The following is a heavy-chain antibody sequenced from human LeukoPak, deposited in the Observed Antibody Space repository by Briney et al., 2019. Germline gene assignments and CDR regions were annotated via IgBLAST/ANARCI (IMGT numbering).Heavy chain of an antibody. V-gene: IGHV3-30*04. D-gene: IGHD1-26*01. CDR3: ARARYSGSYYQSFAFDY. CDR2: ISYDGSNK. J-gene: IGHJ4*02. CDR1: GFTFSSYA. Sequence: GGSLRLSCAASGFTFSSYAMHWVRQAPGKGLEWVAVISYDGSNKYYADSVKGRFTISRDNSKNTLYLQMNSLRAEDTAVHYCARARYSGSYYQSFAFDYWGQGTLVTVSS.